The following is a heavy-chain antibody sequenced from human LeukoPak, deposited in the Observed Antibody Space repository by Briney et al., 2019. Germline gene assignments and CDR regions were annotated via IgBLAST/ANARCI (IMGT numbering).Heavy chain of an antibody. CDR1: GFTFSSYN. J-gene: IGHJ4*02. CDR3: ARTPTELWFGELYDY. V-gene: IGHV3-21*01. Sequence: GGSLRLSCAASGFTFSSYNMNWVRQAPGKGLEWVSSISSSSSYIYYADSVKGRFTISRDNAKNSLYLQMNSLRAEDTAVYYCARTPTELWFGELYDYWGQGTLVTVSS. D-gene: IGHD3-10*01. CDR2: ISSSSSYI.